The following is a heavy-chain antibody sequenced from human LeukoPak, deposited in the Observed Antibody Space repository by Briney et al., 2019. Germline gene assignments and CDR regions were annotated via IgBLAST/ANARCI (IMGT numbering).Heavy chain of an antibody. CDR2: ISSNGGST. D-gene: IGHD3-22*01. CDR1: GFPFSSYA. Sequence: PGGSLRLSCAASGFPFSSYAMHWVRQAPGKGLEYVSAISSNGGSTYYANSVKGRFTISRDNSKNTLYLQMGSLRAEDMAVYYCARAIAYYYDSSGYYGGDYFDYWGQGTLVTVSS. V-gene: IGHV3-64*01. J-gene: IGHJ4*02. CDR3: ARAIAYYYDSSGYYGGDYFDY.